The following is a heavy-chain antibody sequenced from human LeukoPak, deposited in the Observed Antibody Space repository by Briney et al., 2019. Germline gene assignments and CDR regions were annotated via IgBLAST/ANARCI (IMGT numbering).Heavy chain of an antibody. CDR2: MHPNRGGT. CDR3: ARKRGVGVDANAFDV. J-gene: IGHJ3*01. CDR1: RYTVTDYY. D-gene: IGHD3-3*01. Sequence: GSSVKVSCKPSRYTVTDYYMHWLRQAPGQRLEGMGWMHPNRGGTIYAQKFQGWVTMTTDTSISTAYVELRRLTSDDTAVYYCARKRGVGVDANAFDVWGQGTMVTVSS. V-gene: IGHV1-2*04.